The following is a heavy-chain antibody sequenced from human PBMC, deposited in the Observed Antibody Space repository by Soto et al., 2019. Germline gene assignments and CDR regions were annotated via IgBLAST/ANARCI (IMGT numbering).Heavy chain of an antibody. V-gene: IGHV3-48*01. Sequence: PGGSLRLSCAASGFTFNTYNMNWVRQAPGKGLEWVSYISDSSSTIHYADSVKGRFTISRDNAKNSLYLQMNSLRAEDTAVYYCARDDYPYYYDSSGYHFDYWGQGALVTVSS. CDR3: ARDDYPYYYDSSGYHFDY. CDR2: ISDSSSTI. J-gene: IGHJ4*02. D-gene: IGHD3-22*01. CDR1: GFTFNTYN.